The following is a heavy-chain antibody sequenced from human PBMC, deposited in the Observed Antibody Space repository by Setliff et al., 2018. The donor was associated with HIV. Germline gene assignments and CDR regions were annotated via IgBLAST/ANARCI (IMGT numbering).Heavy chain of an antibody. CDR2: INPSGGST. J-gene: IGHJ4*02. CDR3: ARDPFLAQGFWSGYYSDY. CDR1: GYTFSTYP. V-gene: IGHV1-46*01. Sequence: ASVKVSCKASGYTFSTYPMHWVRQAPGQGLEWMGIINPSGGSTSYQQIFQGRVTMTRDTSTSTVYMELSSLRSEDTAVYYCARDPFLAQGFWSGYYSDYWGQGTLVTVSS. D-gene: IGHD3-3*01.